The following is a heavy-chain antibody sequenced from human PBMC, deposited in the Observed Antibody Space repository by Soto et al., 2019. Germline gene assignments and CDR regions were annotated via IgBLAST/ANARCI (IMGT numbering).Heavy chain of an antibody. Sequence: TLSLTCAVYGGSFSGYYWRRIRQPPGKGLEWIGEINHSGSTNYNPSLKSRVTISVDTSKNQFSLKLSSVTAADTAVYYCATARDYDFWSGYFNWYDPWGQGTLVPVSS. CDR1: GGSFSGYY. CDR3: ATARDYDFWSGYFNWYDP. D-gene: IGHD3-3*01. J-gene: IGHJ5*02. V-gene: IGHV4-34*01. CDR2: INHSGST.